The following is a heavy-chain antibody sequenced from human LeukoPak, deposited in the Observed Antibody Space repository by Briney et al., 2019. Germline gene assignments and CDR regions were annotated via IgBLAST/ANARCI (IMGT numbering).Heavy chain of an antibody. Sequence: TLSLTCAVYIDSFTNYYWSWIRQPPGKGLEWIGEINHSGSTNYNPSLKSRVTISVDTSKNQFSLKLSSVTAADTAVYYCARRAPYYYGSGGVVRHWGQGTLVTVSS. CDR1: IDSFTNYY. J-gene: IGHJ1*01. V-gene: IGHV4-34*01. CDR2: INHSGST. CDR3: ARRAPYYYGSGGVVRH. D-gene: IGHD3-10*01.